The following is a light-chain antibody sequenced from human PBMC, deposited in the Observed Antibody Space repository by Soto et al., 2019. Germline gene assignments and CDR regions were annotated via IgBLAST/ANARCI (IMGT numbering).Light chain of an antibody. Sequence: DIQMTQSPSSLSASVGDRVTIACQASQDISNYLNWYQQKPGKAPKILIYDASTLETGVPSRFSGSGYGTDFTFTISSLQPEDIGTYYCLQFNNLPNFGRRTKV. V-gene: IGKV1-33*01. J-gene: IGKJ4*01. CDR2: DAS. CDR3: LQFNNLPN. CDR1: QDISNY.